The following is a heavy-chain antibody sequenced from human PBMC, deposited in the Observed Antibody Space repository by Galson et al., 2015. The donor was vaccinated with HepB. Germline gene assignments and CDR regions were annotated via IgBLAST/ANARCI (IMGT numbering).Heavy chain of an antibody. D-gene: IGHD6-13*01. CDR1: GYTFTSYD. CDR2: MNPNSGNT. CDR3: ARSSSSSWYDYYYYMDV. J-gene: IGHJ6*03. V-gene: IGHV1-8*01. Sequence: SVKVSCKASGYTFTSYDINWVRQATGQGLEWMGWMNPNSGNTGYAQKFQGRVTMTRNTSISTAYMELSSLRSEDTAVYYCARSSSSSWYDYYYYMDVWGKGTTVTVSS.